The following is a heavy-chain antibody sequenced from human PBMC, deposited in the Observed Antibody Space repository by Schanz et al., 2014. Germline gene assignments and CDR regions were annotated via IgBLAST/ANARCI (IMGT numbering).Heavy chain of an antibody. V-gene: IGHV1-46*02. CDR1: GYTFNTYS. CDR3: DGAGSNYVLNLFPP. CDR2: IRPSNGRT. Sequence: VQLVQSGPEVREPGASVKVSCKASGYTFNTYSRHWVRQAPGQRPEWLGVIRPSNGRTTYAPKFQDRVSITRDTSMTTVDMELSSIRSEDTDSYYCDGAGSNYVLNLFPPWASGPLIVVSS. J-gene: IGHJ5*02. D-gene: IGHD3-10*02.